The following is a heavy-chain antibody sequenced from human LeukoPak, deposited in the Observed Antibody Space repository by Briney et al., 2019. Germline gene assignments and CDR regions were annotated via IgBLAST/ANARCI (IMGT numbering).Heavy chain of an antibody. V-gene: IGHV3-23*01. J-gene: IGHJ4*02. CDR1: GFTFSNYG. Sequence: GGSLRLSCAASGFTFSNYGMSWVRQAPGMGLEWVSSISASGDNTYYSDSVKGRFTISRGNSRNTLYLQMNSLRADDTAVYYCARLATMVRGVITPVVYWGPGTLVTVSS. CDR3: ARLATMVRGVITPVVY. CDR2: ISASGDNT. D-gene: IGHD3-10*01.